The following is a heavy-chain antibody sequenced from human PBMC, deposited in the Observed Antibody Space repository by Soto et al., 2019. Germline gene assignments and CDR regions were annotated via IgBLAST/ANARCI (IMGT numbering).Heavy chain of an antibody. CDR1: GGSISRYY. D-gene: IGHD3-10*01. V-gene: IGHV4-59*01. Sequence: SVTLSVNCPVAGGSISRYYLSLVRQPPGKGLEWIGYIYYSGSTNYNPSLESRVTISVDTSKNQFSLKLSSVTAADTAVYYCARDRSPFLYGSGSYSWFDPWGQGTLVTVSS. CDR3: ARDRSPFLYGSGSYSWFDP. CDR2: IYYSGST. J-gene: IGHJ5*02.